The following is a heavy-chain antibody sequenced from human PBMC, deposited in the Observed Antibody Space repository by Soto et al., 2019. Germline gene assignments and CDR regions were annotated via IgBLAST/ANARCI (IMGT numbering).Heavy chain of an antibody. CDR2: ISSSGSTI. CDR1: GFTFSSYE. Sequence: QPGGSLRLSCAASGFTFSSYEMNWVRQAPGKGLEWVSYISSSGSTIYYADSVKGRFTISRDNAKNSLYLQMNSLRAEDTAVYYCASTFYDILTGYSPEPFDYWGQGTLVTVSS. CDR3: ASTFYDILTGYSPEPFDY. J-gene: IGHJ4*02. V-gene: IGHV3-48*03. D-gene: IGHD3-9*01.